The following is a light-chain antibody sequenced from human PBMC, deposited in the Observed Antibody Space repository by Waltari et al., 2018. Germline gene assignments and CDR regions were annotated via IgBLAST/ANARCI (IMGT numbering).Light chain of an antibody. CDR2: GAS. CDR1: QGISNN. CDR3: QQYYSYFT. Sequence: EIELTQSPATLSASPGERVTLSCRASQGISNNLVWYQHKPGQSPRLLIYGASARATGVPERFSGSGYRTEFTLTISSLQSEDFAVYYCQQYYSYFTFGGGAKVEIK. V-gene: IGKV3-15*01. J-gene: IGKJ4*01.